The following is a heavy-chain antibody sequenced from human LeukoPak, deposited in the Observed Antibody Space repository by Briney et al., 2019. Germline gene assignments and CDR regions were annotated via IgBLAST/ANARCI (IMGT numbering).Heavy chain of an antibody. CDR3: ARDIVGATPSGY. D-gene: IGHD1-26*01. CDR1: GYTFTGYY. J-gene: IGHJ4*02. Sequence: ASVKVSCKASGYTFTGYYMHWVQQAPGQGLEWMGWINPNSGGTNYAQKFQGRVTMTRDTSISTAYMELSRLRSDDTAVYYCARDIVGATPSGYWGQGTLATVSS. V-gene: IGHV1-2*02. CDR2: INPNSGGT.